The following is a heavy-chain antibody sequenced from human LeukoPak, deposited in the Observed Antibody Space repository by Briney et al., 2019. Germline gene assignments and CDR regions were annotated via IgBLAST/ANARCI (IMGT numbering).Heavy chain of an antibody. J-gene: IGHJ4*02. D-gene: IGHD3-16*01. CDR2: IRYDESNE. CDR1: GFTFSDYY. V-gene: IGHV3-30*02. Sequence: GGSLRLSCAASGFTFSDYYMSWIRQAPGKGLEWVAFIRYDESNEYYADSVKGRFTISRDNSKNTLYLQMNSLRADDTAVYYCVKDSSWMGEYYFDYWGQGTLVTVSS. CDR3: VKDSSWMGEYYFDY.